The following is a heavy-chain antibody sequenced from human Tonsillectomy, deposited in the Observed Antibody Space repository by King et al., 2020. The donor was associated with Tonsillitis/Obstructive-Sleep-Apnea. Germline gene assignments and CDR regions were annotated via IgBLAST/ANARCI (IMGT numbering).Heavy chain of an antibody. CDR3: ARPGGCSSTSCYRYYYMDV. CDR1: GGSISSSSYY. V-gene: IGHV4-39*01. CDR2: IYYSGST. Sequence: QLQESGPGLVKPSETLSLTCTVSGGSISSSSYYWGWIRQPPGKGLEWIGSIYYSGSTYYNPSLKSRVTISVDTSKNQFSLKLSSVTAADTAVNYCARPGGCSSTSCYRYYYMDVWGKGTTVTVSS. J-gene: IGHJ6*03. D-gene: IGHD2-2*02.